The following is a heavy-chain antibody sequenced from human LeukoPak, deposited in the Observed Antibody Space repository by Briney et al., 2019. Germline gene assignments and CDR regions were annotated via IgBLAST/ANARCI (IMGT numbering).Heavy chain of an antibody. CDR1: GGSISSGSYY. V-gene: IGHV4-61*02. D-gene: IGHD2-2*01. J-gene: IGHJ5*02. Sequence: SETLSLTCTVSGGSISSGSYYWSWIRQPPGKGLEWIGRIYTSGSTYYNPSLKSRVTISVDTSKNQFSLKLSSVTAADTAVYYCARVSSTSRRTNWFDPWGQGTLVTVSS. CDR3: ARVSSTSRRTNWFDP. CDR2: IYTSGST.